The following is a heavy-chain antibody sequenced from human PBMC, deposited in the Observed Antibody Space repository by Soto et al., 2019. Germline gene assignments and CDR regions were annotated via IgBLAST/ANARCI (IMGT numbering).Heavy chain of an antibody. V-gene: IGHV3-64D*08. Sequence: GGALRLSFSASGFTFSSYAMHWVRQAPGKGLEYVSAISSNGGSTYSQDYVKATLTISRDSSKNTTYLQIRSLRAEDTAVYYCVQDTMVRAVIINFDSWGQGTLVTVSS. J-gene: IGHJ4*02. CDR1: GFTFSSYA. CDR2: ISSNGGST. CDR3: VQDTMVRAVIINFDS. D-gene: IGHD3-10*01.